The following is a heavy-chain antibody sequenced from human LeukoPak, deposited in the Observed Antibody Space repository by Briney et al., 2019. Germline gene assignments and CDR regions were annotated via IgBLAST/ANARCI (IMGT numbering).Heavy chain of an antibody. CDR3: AISSSWYLNDAFDI. V-gene: IGHV4-39*07. D-gene: IGHD6-13*01. CDR2: IYYSGST. J-gene: IGHJ3*02. Sequence: SETLSLTCTVSGGSISSSSYYWGWIRQPPGKGLEWIGSIYYSGSTYYNPSLKSRVTISVDTSKNQFSLKLSSVTAADTAVYYCAISSSWYLNDAFDIWGQGTMVTVSS. CDR1: GGSISSSSYY.